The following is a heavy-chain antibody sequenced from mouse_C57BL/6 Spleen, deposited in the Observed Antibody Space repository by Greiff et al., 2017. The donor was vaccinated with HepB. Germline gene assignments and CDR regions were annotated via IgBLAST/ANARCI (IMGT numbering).Heavy chain of an antibody. CDR2: ISGGGGNT. Sequence: EVKLMESGGGLVKPGGSLKLSCAASGFTFSSYTMSWVRQTPEKRLEWVATISGGGGNTYYPDSVKGRFTISRDNAKTTLYLQMSSLRSEDTALYYCARQNYYGSSPGDFDYWGQGTTLTVSS. D-gene: IGHD1-1*01. J-gene: IGHJ2*01. CDR1: GFTFSSYT. V-gene: IGHV5-9*01. CDR3: ARQNYYGSSPGDFDY.